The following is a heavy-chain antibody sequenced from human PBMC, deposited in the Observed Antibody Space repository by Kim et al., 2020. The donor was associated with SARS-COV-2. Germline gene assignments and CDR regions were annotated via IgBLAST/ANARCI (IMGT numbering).Heavy chain of an antibody. Sequence: SGPTLVNPTQTLTLTCTFSGFSLSTSGVGVAWIRQPPGKALEWLALIYWDDDKRYSPSLKNRLTITKDTSKNQVVLRMTNMDPVDTATYFCAHSRPGDFWIGDFYFWGQGTLVTVSS. CDR2: IYWDDDK. J-gene: IGHJ4*02. D-gene: IGHD7-27*01. V-gene: IGHV2-5*02. CDR3: AHSRPGDFWIGDFYF. CDR1: GFSLSTSGVG.